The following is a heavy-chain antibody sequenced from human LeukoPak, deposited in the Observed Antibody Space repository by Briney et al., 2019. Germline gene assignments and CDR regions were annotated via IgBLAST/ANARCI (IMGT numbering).Heavy chain of an antibody. CDR2: IYYSGST. CDR1: GGSISSSSYY. Sequence: SETLSLTCTVSGGSISSSSYYWGWIRQPPGKGPEWIGSIYYSGSTYYNPSLKSRVTISADTSKNQFSLKLSSVTAADTAVYYCARTSPSIFGVVIPSFNWFDPWGQGTLVTVSS. D-gene: IGHD3-3*01. J-gene: IGHJ5*02. V-gene: IGHV4-39*07. CDR3: ARTSPSIFGVVIPSFNWFDP.